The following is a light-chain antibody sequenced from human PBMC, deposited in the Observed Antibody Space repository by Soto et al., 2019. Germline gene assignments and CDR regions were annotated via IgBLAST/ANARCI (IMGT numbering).Light chain of an antibody. CDR1: QSVSSY. CDR2: GAS. V-gene: IGKV3-20*01. CDR3: QQYVSSSRT. Sequence: EIVLPQSPGTLSLSPGERATLSCRASQSVSSYLAWYQQKPGQAPRLLIYGASSRATGIPDRFSGSGSGTDFTLTTSRLEPEDFAVYYCQQYVSSSRTFGQGTKVEIK. J-gene: IGKJ1*01.